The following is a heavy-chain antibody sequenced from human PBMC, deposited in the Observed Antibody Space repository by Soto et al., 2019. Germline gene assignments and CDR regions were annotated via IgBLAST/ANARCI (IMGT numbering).Heavy chain of an antibody. J-gene: IGHJ6*02. D-gene: IGHD6-13*01. CDR1: GYGFTTYG. CDR3: AKGGYSSSWAQYYYYYGMDV. CDR2: MNPNSGNT. V-gene: IGHV1-8*02. Sequence: ASVKVSCKGSGYGFTTYGITWVRQATGQGLEWMGWMNPNSGNTGYAQKFQGRVTMTRNTSISTAYMELSSLRSEDTAVYYCAKGGYSSSWAQYYYYYGMDVWGQGTTVTVSS.